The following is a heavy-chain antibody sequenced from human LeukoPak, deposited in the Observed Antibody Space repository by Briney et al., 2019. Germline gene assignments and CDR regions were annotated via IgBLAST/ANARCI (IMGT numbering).Heavy chain of an antibody. CDR1: GGSISSYY. D-gene: IGHD3-16*01. CDR3: ARDSSVYDYVWGSYHPFDP. V-gene: IGHV4-38-2*02. Sequence: PSETLSLTCTVSGGSISSYYWSWVRQPPGKGLEWIGSIYHSGSTYYNPSLKSRVTISVDTSKNQFSLKLSSVTAADTAVYYCARDSSVYDYVWGSYHPFDPWGQGTLVTVSS. CDR2: IYHSGST. J-gene: IGHJ5*02.